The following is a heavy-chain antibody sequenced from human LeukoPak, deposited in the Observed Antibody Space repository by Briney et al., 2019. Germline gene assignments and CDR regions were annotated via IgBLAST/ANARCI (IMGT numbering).Heavy chain of an antibody. CDR3: ARSKSSSWYLFDY. CDR2: IIPIFGTA. V-gene: IGHV1-69*01. D-gene: IGHD6-13*01. Sequence: SVKVSCKASGGTFSSYAISWERQAPGQGLEWMGGIIPIFGTANYAQKFQGRVTITADESTSTAYMELSSLRSEDTAVYYCARSKSSSWYLFDYWGQGTLVTVSS. CDR1: GGTFSSYA. J-gene: IGHJ4*02.